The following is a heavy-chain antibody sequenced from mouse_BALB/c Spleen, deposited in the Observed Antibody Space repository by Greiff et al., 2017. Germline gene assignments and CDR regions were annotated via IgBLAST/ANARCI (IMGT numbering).Heavy chain of an antibody. CDR1: GYTFTSYV. D-gene: IGHD2-14*01. Sequence: VQLQQSGPELVKPGASVKMSCKASGYTFTSYVMHWVKQKPGQGLEWIGYINPYNDGTKYNEKFKGKATLTSDKSSSTAYMELSSLTSEDSAVYYCANYRYDYAMDYWGQGTSVTVSS. V-gene: IGHV1-14*01. J-gene: IGHJ4*01. CDR2: INPYNDGT. CDR3: ANYRYDYAMDY.